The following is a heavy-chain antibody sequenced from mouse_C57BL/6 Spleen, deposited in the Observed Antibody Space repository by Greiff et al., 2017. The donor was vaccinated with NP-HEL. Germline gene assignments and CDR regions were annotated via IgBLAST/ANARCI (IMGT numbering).Heavy chain of an antibody. CDR2: ISSGSSTI. D-gene: IGHD1-1*01. V-gene: IGHV5-17*01. CDR3: ARRYYGSSFYFDY. Sequence: EVNVVASGGGLVKPGGSLKLSCAASGFTFSDYGMHWVRQAPEKGLEWVAYISSGSSTIYYADTVKGRFTISRDNAKNTLFLQMTSLRSEDTAMYYCARRYYGSSFYFDYWGQGTTLTVSS. CDR1: GFTFSDYG. J-gene: IGHJ2*01.